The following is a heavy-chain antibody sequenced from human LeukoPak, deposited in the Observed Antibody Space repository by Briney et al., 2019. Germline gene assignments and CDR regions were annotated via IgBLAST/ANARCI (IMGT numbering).Heavy chain of an antibody. V-gene: IGHV3-7*04. CDR1: AFTFSSYW. D-gene: IGHD4-17*01. CDR2: IKQDGSEK. CDR3: ARVPVTKGGD. J-gene: IGHJ4*02. Sequence: GGSLRLSCAVPAFTFSSYWMSWVRQAPGKGLEWVANIKQDGSEKYYVDSVKGRFTISRDNGKNSLYLQMNSLRAEDTAVYYCARVPVTKGGDWGQGTLVTVSS.